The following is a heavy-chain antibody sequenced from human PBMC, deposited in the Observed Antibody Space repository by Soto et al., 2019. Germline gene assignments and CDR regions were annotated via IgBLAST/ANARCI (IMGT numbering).Heavy chain of an antibody. V-gene: IGHV3-30-3*01. D-gene: IGHD3-3*01. CDR2: ISYDGSNK. CDR3: ARDKRDLRFLEWSYYFDY. J-gene: IGHJ4*02. Sequence: QVQLVESGGGVVQPGRSLRLSCAASGFTFSSYAMHWVRQAPGKGLEWVALISYDGSNKYYADSVKSRFTISRDNSKNTLYLQMNSLRAEDTAVYYCARDKRDLRFLEWSYYFDYWGQGTLVTVSS. CDR1: GFTFSSYA.